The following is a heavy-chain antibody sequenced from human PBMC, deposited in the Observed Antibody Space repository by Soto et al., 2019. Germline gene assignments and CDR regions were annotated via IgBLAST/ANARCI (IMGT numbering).Heavy chain of an antibody. CDR2: IKSKTDGGTT. V-gene: IGHV3-15*01. CDR3: TTERYYDFWSGYYRSGMDV. J-gene: IGHJ6*02. D-gene: IGHD3-3*01. Sequence: GGSLRLSCAASGFTFSNAWMSWVRQAPGKGLEWVGRIKSKTDGGTTDYAAPVKGRFTISRDDSKNTLYLQMNSLKTEDTAVYYCTTERYYDFWSGYYRSGMDVWGQGTTVTVSS. CDR1: GFTFSNAW.